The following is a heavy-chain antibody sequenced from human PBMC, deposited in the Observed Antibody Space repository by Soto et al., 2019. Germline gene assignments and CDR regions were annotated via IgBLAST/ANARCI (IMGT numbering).Heavy chain of an antibody. Sequence: QVQLVQSGAEGKKPGSTVKVSCKASGDAFGSYTISWVRQAPGQGLEWMGRLIPILGIANYAQKFQGRVTITADKSTRTAYMELSSLRSEDTAVYYCARSQSSSFDYWGQGTLVTVSS. J-gene: IGHJ4*02. D-gene: IGHD6-13*01. CDR1: GDAFGSYT. V-gene: IGHV1-69*02. CDR2: LIPILGIA. CDR3: ARSQSSSFDY.